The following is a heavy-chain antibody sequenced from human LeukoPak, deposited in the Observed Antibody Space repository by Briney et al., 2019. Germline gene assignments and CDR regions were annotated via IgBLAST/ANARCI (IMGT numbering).Heavy chain of an antibody. CDR1: GFTFSSYT. V-gene: IGHV3-7*01. CDR2: IKQDGSEK. Sequence: GGSLRLSCAASGFTFSSYTMSWVRQAPGKGLEWVANIKQDGSEKHYVDSVKGRLTISRDNAKNSLFLQMNSLRAEDTAIYYCVSAIRGSPIDYWGQGTLVSVPS. J-gene: IGHJ4*02. D-gene: IGHD3-10*01. CDR3: VSAIRGSPIDY.